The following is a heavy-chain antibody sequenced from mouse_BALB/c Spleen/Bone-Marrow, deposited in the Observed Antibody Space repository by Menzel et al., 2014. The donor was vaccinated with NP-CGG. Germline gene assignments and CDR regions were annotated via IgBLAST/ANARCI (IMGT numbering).Heavy chain of an antibody. D-gene: IGHD2-10*02. Sequence: EVMLVESGGGLVQPGDSLRLSCATSGFTLSDFYMEWARQPPGKRLEWIAASRNKAKYYTTEYSASVKGRFIVSRDTSQSVLYLQMNALRAEDTAIYYCARDVGYGNYFVYWGQGTLVTVSA. CDR1: GFTLSDFY. V-gene: IGHV7-1*02. CDR2: SRNKAKYYTT. CDR3: ARDVGYGNYFVY. J-gene: IGHJ3*01.